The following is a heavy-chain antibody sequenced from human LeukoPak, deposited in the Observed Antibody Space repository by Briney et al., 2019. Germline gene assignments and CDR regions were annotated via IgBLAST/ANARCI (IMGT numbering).Heavy chain of an antibody. V-gene: IGHV3-23*01. CDR1: GFTFSSYA. Sequence: GGSLRLSCAASGFTFSSYAMSWVRQAPGKGLEWVSVISASGDRTYYADSVKGRFTISRDNSKNTLYLQMDSLRAEDTAVYYCAKDVNDYQGAFDIWGQGTMVTVSS. D-gene: IGHD4-11*01. CDR2: ISASGDRT. CDR3: AKDVNDYQGAFDI. J-gene: IGHJ3*02.